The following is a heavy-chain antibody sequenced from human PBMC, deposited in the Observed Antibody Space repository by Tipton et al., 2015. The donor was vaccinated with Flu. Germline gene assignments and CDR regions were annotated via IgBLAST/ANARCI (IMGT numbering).Heavy chain of an antibody. V-gene: IGHV3-64*02. Sequence: GSLRLSCAASGFTFRDYSMHWVRQAPGKGLEYVSAIGGDGGGKYYVDSVKDRFTISRDNSKNTLYLQMGSLRPEDMAVYYCARVGPGGVYDYWGQGALVTVSS. J-gene: IGHJ4*02. CDR3: ARVGPGGVYDY. CDR1: GFTFRDYS. CDR2: IGGDGGGK. D-gene: IGHD2-8*01.